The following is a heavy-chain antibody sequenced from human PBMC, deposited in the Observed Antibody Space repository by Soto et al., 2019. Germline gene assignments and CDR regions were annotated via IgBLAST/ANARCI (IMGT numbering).Heavy chain of an antibody. CDR3: AHTVLSTVFRLVTTTAIYFDF. CDR1: GFSLTTSGVG. V-gene: IGHV2-5*02. Sequence: QITLNESGPTQVKPRQTLTLTCTFSGFSLTTSGVGVGWIRQSPGKAPEWLALIYWDDDKRYSPSLKSSLTNTKDTSNTRVFLTLADLDPADTASYYCAHTVLSTVFRLVTTTAIYFDFWGQGTPVAVSS. J-gene: IGHJ4*02. CDR2: IYWDDDK. D-gene: IGHD3-3*01.